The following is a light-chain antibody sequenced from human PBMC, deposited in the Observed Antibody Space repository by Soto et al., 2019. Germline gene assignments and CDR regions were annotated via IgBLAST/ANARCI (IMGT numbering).Light chain of an antibody. CDR1: SSDVGDYNL. V-gene: IGLV2-14*01. Sequence: QSVLTQPASVSGSPGQSITISCTGTSSDVGDYNLVSWYQQHPGKAPKLLIYDVSNRPSGVSGRFSGSKSGNTASLTISGLQAEDEGDYYCSSYTRSSLSVLFGGGTQLTVL. CDR2: DVS. CDR3: SSYTRSSLSVL. J-gene: IGLJ3*02.